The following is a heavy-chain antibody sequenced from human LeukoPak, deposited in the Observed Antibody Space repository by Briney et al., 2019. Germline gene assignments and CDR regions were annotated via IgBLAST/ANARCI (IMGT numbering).Heavy chain of an antibody. D-gene: IGHD6-19*01. J-gene: IGHJ6*02. Sequence: ASVKVSCKVSGYTLTELSMHWVGQAPGKGREGMGGFDPEEGETIYAQKFQGRVTMTEDTSTDTAYMELSSLRYEDTAVYYCATAGYSSGWYDGYYYYGMDVWGQGTTVTVSS. CDR3: ATAGYSSGWYDGYYYYGMDV. V-gene: IGHV1-24*01. CDR2: FDPEEGET. CDR1: GYTLTELS.